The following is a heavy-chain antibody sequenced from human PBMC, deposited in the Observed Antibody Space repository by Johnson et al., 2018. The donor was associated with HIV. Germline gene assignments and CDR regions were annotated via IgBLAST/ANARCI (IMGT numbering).Heavy chain of an antibody. D-gene: IGHD6-13*01. J-gene: IGHJ3*02. CDR2: IRYDGSNK. Sequence: QVQLVESGGGVVQPGGSLRLSCAASGFTFSSYGMHWVRQAPGKGLEWVAFIRYDGSNKYYADSVKGRFTISRDNSKNSLYLQMNSLRAEDTALYYCAKDMGSSWYDPWDAFDIWGQGTVVTVSS. CDR1: GFTFSSYG. V-gene: IGHV3-30*02. CDR3: AKDMGSSWYDPWDAFDI.